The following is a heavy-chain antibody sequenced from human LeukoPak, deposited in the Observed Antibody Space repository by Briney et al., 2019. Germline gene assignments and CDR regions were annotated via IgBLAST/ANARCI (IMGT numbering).Heavy chain of an antibody. CDR1: GGSVSSGSHH. J-gene: IGHJ4*02. D-gene: IGHD5-12*01. Sequence: PSETLSLTCTVSGGSVSSGSHHWSWIRQPAGKRLEWIGQIYHSGSTNYSPSLKSRVTISVDTSKNQISMKLTSVTAADTAVYYCARGGIDSGIDLPASYWGQGTLVTVSS. CDR2: IYHSGST. CDR3: ARGGIDSGIDLPASY. V-gene: IGHV4-61*01.